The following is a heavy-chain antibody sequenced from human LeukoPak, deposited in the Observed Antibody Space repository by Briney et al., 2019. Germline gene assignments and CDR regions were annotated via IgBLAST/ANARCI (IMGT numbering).Heavy chain of an antibody. J-gene: IGHJ4*02. V-gene: IGHV3-23*01. CDR3: AKYENGGFDY. Sequence: PGGSLRLSCAASGFTFSNYGMHWVRQAPGKGLEWVSATTGSGDKLFYADSVKGRFTISRDNSKNTLYLQMNNLRAEDTAVNYWAKYENGGFDYWGQGTLVTVS. D-gene: IGHD2-15*01. CDR1: GFTFSNYG. CDR2: TTGSGDKL.